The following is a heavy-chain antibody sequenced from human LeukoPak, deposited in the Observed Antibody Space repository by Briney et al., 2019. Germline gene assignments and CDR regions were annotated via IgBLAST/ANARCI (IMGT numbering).Heavy chain of an antibody. V-gene: IGHV3-11*01. D-gene: IGHD2-8*01. CDR3: ARDSIVRGNIGNDMDV. Sequence: GGSLRLSCAASGFTFSDYYMSWIRQAPGKGLEWVSYISSSGSTIYYADSVKGRFTSSRDNAKNSRYLQMNSLRAEDTAVYYCARDSIVRGNIGNDMDVWGKGTTVTVSS. J-gene: IGHJ6*03. CDR1: GFTFSDYY. CDR2: ISSSGSTI.